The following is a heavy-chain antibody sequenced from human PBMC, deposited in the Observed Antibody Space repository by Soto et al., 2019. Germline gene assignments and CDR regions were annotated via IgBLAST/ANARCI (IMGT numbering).Heavy chain of an antibody. CDR3: AKDPVPAAIYETLYYFDY. CDR1: GFTFSSYA. J-gene: IGHJ4*02. V-gene: IGHV3-23*01. CDR2: ISGSGGST. D-gene: IGHD2-2*01. Sequence: GGSLRLSCAASGFTFSSYAMSWVRQAPGKGLEWVSAISGSGGSTYYADSVKGRFTISRDNSKNTLYLQMNSLRAEDTAVYYCAKDPVPAAIYETLYYFDYWGQGTLVTAPQ.